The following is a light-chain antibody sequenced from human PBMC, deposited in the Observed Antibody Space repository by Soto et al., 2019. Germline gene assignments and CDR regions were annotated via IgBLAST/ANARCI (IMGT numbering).Light chain of an antibody. J-gene: IGLJ1*01. Sequence: QSALTQPPSVSAAPGQMVTISCSGTSSNIGNNYVSWYQQLPGTAPKLLIYDNNNRPSGIPDRFSGSKSGTSATLGITGLQTGDEADYYCGTWDSSLSAGIFGTGTKLTVL. V-gene: IGLV1-51*01. CDR1: SSNIGNNY. CDR2: DNN. CDR3: GTWDSSLSAGI.